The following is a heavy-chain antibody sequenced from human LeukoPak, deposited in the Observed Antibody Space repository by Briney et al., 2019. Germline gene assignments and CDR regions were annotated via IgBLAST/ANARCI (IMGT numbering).Heavy chain of an antibody. D-gene: IGHD2/OR15-2a*01. J-gene: IGHJ4*02. CDR2: IKRKTDGGST. V-gene: IGHV3-15*01. CDR1: QFTFTTYW. Sequence: GGSLRLSCAASQFTFTTYWMSWVRQAPGKGLEWVGRIKRKTDGGSTDYAAPVKGRFTISRDDSKNTLYLQMSSLQIEDTAVYYCVYFASDYWGQGTLVTVSS. CDR3: VYFASDY.